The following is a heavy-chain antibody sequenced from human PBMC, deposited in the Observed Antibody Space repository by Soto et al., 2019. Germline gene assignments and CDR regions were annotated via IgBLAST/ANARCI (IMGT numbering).Heavy chain of an antibody. CDR3: AKEASIAARPSEGYYYYGMDV. V-gene: IGHV3-30*18. Sequence: GGSLRLSCAASGFTFSSYGMHWVRQAPGKGLEWVAVISYDGSNKYYADSVKGRFTISRDNSKNTLYLQMNSLRAEDTAVYYCAKEASIAARPSEGYYYYGMDVWGQGTTVTVSS. CDR2: ISYDGSNK. D-gene: IGHD6-6*01. J-gene: IGHJ6*02. CDR1: GFTFSSYG.